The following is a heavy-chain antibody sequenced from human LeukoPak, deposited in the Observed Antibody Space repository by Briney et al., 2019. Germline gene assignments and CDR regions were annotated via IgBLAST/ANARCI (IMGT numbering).Heavy chain of an antibody. J-gene: IGHJ4*02. CDR2: ISGSCGST. D-gene: IGHD3-10*01. CDR1: GFTFSSYA. CDR3: AKVGVLLWFGEALHFDY. V-gene: IGHV3-23*01. Sequence: GGSLRFSCAASGFTFSSYAMSWLRQAPGKGLEWVSTISGSCGSTYYADSVKGRFTISRDNSKNTMYLQMNSLRAEDTAVYYCAKVGVLLWFGEALHFDYWGQGTLVTVSS.